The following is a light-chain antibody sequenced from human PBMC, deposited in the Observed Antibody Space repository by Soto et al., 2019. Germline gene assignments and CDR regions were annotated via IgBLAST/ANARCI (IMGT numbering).Light chain of an antibody. CDR2: WAS. J-gene: IGKJ1*01. Sequence: DGVMSQTPDSLAVALDERATINCKSSQSVLYSPNNKNYLAWYQQKPGQPPKLLIYWASTRESGVPDRFSGSGSGTDFTLTISSLQAEDVAVYYCQQYYSTPWTFGQGTKVDI. CDR1: QSVLYSPNNKNY. V-gene: IGKV4-1*01. CDR3: QQYYSTPWT.